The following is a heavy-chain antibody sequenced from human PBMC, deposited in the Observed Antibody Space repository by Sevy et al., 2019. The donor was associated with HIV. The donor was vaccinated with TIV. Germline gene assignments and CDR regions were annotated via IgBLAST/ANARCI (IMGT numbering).Heavy chain of an antibody. J-gene: IGHJ4*02. CDR2: ISYDGSNK. V-gene: IGHV3-30-3*01. Sequence: GGSLRLSCAASGFTFSSYAMHWVRQAPGKGLEWVAVISYDGSNKYYADSVKGRFTISRDNSKNTLYLQMNSLRAEDTAVYYCARSGGSGSYYGSGFDYWGQGTLVTVSS. CDR3: ARSGGSGSYYGSGFDY. CDR1: GFTFSSYA. D-gene: IGHD1-26*01.